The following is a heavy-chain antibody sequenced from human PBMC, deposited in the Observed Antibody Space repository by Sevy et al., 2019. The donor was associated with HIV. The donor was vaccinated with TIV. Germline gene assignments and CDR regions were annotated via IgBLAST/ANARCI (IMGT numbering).Heavy chain of an antibody. Sequence: SETLSLTCAVYGGSFSGYYWSWIRQPPGKGLEWIGEINHSGSTNYNPSLKSRVTISVDTSKNQFCLKLSSVTAADTAVYYCARALITMVQGVIITSYYYYYGMDVWGQGTTVTVSS. CDR2: INHSGST. J-gene: IGHJ6*02. D-gene: IGHD3-10*01. V-gene: IGHV4-34*01. CDR3: ARALITMVQGVIITSYYYYYGMDV. CDR1: GGSFSGYY.